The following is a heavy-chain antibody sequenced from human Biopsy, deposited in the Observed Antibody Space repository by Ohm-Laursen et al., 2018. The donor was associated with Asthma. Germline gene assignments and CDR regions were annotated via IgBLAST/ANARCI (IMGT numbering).Heavy chain of an antibody. CDR2: IYYSGST. Sequence: TLSLTCIVSGGSISSSSYYWSWIRQPPGKGLEWIGYIYYSGSTNYNPPLKSRVTISVDTSKNQFSLKLSSVTAADTAVYYCARVTRITIFGVGGIQDYWGQGTLVTVSS. CDR1: GGSISSSSYY. V-gene: IGHV4-61*01. J-gene: IGHJ4*02. D-gene: IGHD3-3*01. CDR3: ARVTRITIFGVGGIQDY.